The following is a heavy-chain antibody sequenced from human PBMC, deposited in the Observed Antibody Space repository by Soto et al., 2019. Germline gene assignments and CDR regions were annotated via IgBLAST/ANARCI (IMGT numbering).Heavy chain of an antibody. D-gene: IGHD5-18*01. CDR3: ARELPNGYFDF. CDR2: MDQDGSQK. J-gene: IGHJ4*02. Sequence: GGSLRLSCAASGFVFRSLWMSWVRQTPGMGLEWVANMDQDGSQKYYLDSVRGRFTISRDNAKNSLYLQMSSVRAEDTAVYYCARELPNGYFDFRGQGALVTVSS. CDR1: GFVFRSLW. V-gene: IGHV3-7*01.